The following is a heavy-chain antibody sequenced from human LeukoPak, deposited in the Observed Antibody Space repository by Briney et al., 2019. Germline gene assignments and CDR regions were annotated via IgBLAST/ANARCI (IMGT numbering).Heavy chain of an antibody. CDR1: GFTFSTYG. V-gene: IGHV3-30*03. Sequence: PGGSLRLSCAASGFTFSTYGMHWVRQAPGKGLEWVAVISFDGTKKYYADSVKGRFTISRDNSKNTLYLQMNSLRGEDTAVYYCARRYRSYYFDYWGQGTLVTVSS. CDR3: ARRYRSYYFDY. J-gene: IGHJ4*02. D-gene: IGHD1-14*01. CDR2: ISFDGTKK.